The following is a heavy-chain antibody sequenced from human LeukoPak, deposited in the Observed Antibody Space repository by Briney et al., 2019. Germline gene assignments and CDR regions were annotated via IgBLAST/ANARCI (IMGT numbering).Heavy chain of an antibody. D-gene: IGHD2-15*01. CDR2: ISGSGGST. Sequence: GGSLRLSCAASGFTFSSYAMSWVRQAPGKGLGWVSAISGSGGSTYYADSVKGRFTISRDNSKNTLYLQMNSLRAEDTAVYYCAKAVVVAAVKNNWFDPWGQGTLVTVSS. CDR1: GFTFSSYA. J-gene: IGHJ5*02. CDR3: AKAVVVAAVKNNWFDP. V-gene: IGHV3-23*01.